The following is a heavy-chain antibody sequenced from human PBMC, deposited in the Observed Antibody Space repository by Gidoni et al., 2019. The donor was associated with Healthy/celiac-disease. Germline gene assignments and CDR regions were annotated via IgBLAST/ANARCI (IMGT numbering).Heavy chain of an antibody. CDR3: ARDRMVTMVRGVIIWDY. J-gene: IGHJ4*02. V-gene: IGHV1-18*04. CDR2: ISAYNGNT. D-gene: IGHD3-10*01. CDR1: GYTFTSYG. Sequence: QVQLLQSGAEVKKPGASVKVSCKASGYTFTSYGISWVRQAPGQGLEWMGWISAYNGNTNYAQKLQGRVTMTTDTSTSTAYMELRSLRSDDTAVYYCARDRMVTMVRGVIIWDYWGQGTLVTVSS.